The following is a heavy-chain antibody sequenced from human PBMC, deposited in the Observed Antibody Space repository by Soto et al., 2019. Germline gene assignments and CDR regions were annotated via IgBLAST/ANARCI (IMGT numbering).Heavy chain of an antibody. V-gene: IGHV4-31*03. CDR1: GGSISSCGYY. D-gene: IGHD6-13*01. J-gene: IGHJ3*02. CDR3: ARGEKPRYIAAAAGIGSAFDI. CDR2: IYYSGST. Sequence: PSETLSLTCTVSGGSISSCGYYWSWIRQHPGKGLEWIGYIYYSGSTYYNPSLKSRVTISVDTSKNQFSLKLSSVTAADTAVYYCARGEKPRYIAAAAGIGSAFDIWGQGTMVTVS.